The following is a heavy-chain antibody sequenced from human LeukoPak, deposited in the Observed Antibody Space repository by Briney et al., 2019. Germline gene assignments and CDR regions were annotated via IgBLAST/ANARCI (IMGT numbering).Heavy chain of an antibody. V-gene: IGHV3-9*01. CDR1: GFTFDDYA. D-gene: IGHD3/OR15-3a*01. Sequence: HPGGSLRLSCAASGFTFDDYAMHWVRQAPGKGLEWVSGISWNSGSIGYADSVKGRFTISRDNAKNSLYLQMNSLRAEDTALYYCAKDLDYAPLGLDYWGQGTLVTVSS. J-gene: IGHJ4*02. CDR2: ISWNSGSI. CDR3: AKDLDYAPLGLDY.